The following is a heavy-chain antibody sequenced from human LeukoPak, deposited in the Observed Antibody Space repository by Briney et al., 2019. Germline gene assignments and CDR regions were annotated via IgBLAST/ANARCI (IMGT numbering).Heavy chain of an antibody. V-gene: IGHV3-48*03. CDR3: ARATGTTVPFGC. CDR1: GFTFSSYE. CDR2: ISGRGSTI. D-gene: IGHD1-1*01. Sequence: GGSLRLSCAASGFTFSSYEMNWVRQAPGKGLEWVLYISGRGSTIYYADSVKGRFTISRDNAKNSLYLQMNSLRAEDTAVYYCARATGTTVPFGCWGQGTLVTVSS. J-gene: IGHJ4*02.